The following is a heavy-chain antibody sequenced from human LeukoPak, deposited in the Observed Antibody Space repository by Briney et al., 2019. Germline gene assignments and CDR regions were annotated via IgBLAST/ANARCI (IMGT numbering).Heavy chain of an antibody. V-gene: IGHV3-66*01. J-gene: IGHJ4*02. D-gene: IGHD3-22*01. CDR3: ARDLYYYDSSGYHIRHQYGGGSDY. CDR2: IYSGGST. Sequence: GGSLGLSCAASGFTVSDNYMSWVRQAPGKGLEWVSVIYSGGSTYYADSVKGRFTISRDNSKNMLYLQMNSLRAEDTAVYYCARDLYYYDSSGYHIRHQYGGGSDYWGQGTLVTVSS. CDR1: GFTVSDNY.